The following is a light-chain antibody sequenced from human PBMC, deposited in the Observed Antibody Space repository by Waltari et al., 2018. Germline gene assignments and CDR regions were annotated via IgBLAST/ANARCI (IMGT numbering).Light chain of an antibody. J-gene: IGKJ3*01. Sequence: EIVLTQSPGTLSLSPGERATLSCRASQSVSSSSLAWYQQKPGQAPRLLIYGASSRATGIPDRFSGSGSGTDFSLTISRLEPEDFAVYYCQQYSSVPLTVGPGTKVDLK. CDR3: QQYSSVPLT. V-gene: IGKV3-20*01. CDR1: QSVSSSS. CDR2: GAS.